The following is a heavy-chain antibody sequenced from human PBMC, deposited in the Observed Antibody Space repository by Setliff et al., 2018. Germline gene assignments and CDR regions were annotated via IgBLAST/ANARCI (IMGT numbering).Heavy chain of an antibody. CDR1: GFTFSNYA. J-gene: IGHJ4*02. Sequence: GGSLRLSCAASGFTFSNYAMGWVRQAPGEGLEWVSSISGSASSTYYADSVKGRFTISRDNSKNTLFLQMLSLRVEDTAVYYCAKGQGQYYDSSGYYGRVLDYWGQGTLVTVSS. D-gene: IGHD3-22*01. V-gene: IGHV3-23*01. CDR2: ISGSASST. CDR3: AKGQGQYYDSSGYYGRVLDY.